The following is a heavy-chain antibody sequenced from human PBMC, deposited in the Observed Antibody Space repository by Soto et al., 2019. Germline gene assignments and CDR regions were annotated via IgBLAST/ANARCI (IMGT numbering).Heavy chain of an antibody. CDR3: SRGFKTNFDY. CDR1: GDSVSSNSAA. J-gene: IGHJ4*02. V-gene: IGHV6-1*01. CDR2: TYYRSKWYN. Sequence: PSQTLSLTCAISGDSVSSNSAAWNWIRQSPSRGLEWLGRTYYRSKWYNDYAISVKSRITINPDTSKNQFSLQLNSVTPDDTAVYSCSRGFKTNFDYWGQGTLVTVSS.